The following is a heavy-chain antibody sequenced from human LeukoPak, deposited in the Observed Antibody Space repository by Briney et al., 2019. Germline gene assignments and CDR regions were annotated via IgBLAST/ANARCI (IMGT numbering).Heavy chain of an antibody. CDR2: ISYDGSNK. CDR3: ARGWFGTDY. Sequence: GGSLRLSCAASGFTFSSYAMHWVRQAPGKGLEWVAVISYDGSNKYYADSVKGRFTISRDNSKNTLYPQMNSLRAEDTAVYYCARGWFGTDYWGQGTLVTVSS. V-gene: IGHV3-30-3*01. D-gene: IGHD3-10*01. CDR1: GFTFSSYA. J-gene: IGHJ4*02.